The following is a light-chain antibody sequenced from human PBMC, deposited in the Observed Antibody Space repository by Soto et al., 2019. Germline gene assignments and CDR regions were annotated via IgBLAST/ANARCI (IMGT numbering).Light chain of an antibody. CDR2: GAS. J-gene: IGKJ3*01. CDR1: QSVNSLY. CDR3: QQRSSWPT. Sequence: EIVLTQSPGTLSLSPGERATLSCRASQSVNSLYLAWYQQKPGQAPRLLIYGASSRATGIPDRFSGSGSETEFTLSISSLQSEDFAVYYCQQRSSWPTFGPGTKVDNK. V-gene: IGKV3D-20*02.